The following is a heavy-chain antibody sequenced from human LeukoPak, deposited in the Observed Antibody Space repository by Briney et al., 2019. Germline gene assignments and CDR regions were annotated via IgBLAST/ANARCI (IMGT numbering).Heavy chain of an antibody. J-gene: IGHJ4*02. CDR1: GFTFSTYW. D-gene: IGHD3-22*01. CDR2: IKEDGSEK. V-gene: IGHV3-7*01. CDR3: ARDSSGYQ. Sequence: PGGSLRLSCAASGFTFSTYWMSWVRQAPGKGLEWVANIKEDGSEKYYGDSVKGRFTISRANAKNSLYLQMNSLRAEDTAVYYCARDSSGYQWGQGTLVTVSS.